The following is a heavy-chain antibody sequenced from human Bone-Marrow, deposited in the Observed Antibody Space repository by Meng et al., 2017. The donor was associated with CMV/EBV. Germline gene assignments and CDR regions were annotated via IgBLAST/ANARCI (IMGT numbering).Heavy chain of an antibody. D-gene: IGHD2/OR15-2a*01. Sequence: GESLKISCAASGFTFSNAWMSWVRQAPGKGLEWDGRIKSKIDGGTTDYAAPVKGRYTISRDDSENTLYQQMNSMKIEDTAVYYCSSGSTIWGQGTLVTVSS. CDR3: SSGSTI. CDR1: GFTFSNAW. V-gene: IGHV3-15*01. CDR2: IKSKIDGGTT. J-gene: IGHJ4*02.